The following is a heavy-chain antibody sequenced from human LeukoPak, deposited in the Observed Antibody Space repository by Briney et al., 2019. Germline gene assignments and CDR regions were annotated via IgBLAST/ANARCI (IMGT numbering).Heavy chain of an antibody. CDR3: AKAGREGPPPYAFDI. CDR1: GFTFSSYG. J-gene: IGHJ3*02. Sequence: GGSLRLSCAASGFTFSSYGMHWVRQAPGKGLEWVAVIWYGGSNKYYADSVKGRFTISRDNSKNTLYLQMNSLRAEDTAVYYCAKAGREGPPPYAFDIWGQGTMVTVSS. CDR2: IWYGGSNK. V-gene: IGHV3-30*02.